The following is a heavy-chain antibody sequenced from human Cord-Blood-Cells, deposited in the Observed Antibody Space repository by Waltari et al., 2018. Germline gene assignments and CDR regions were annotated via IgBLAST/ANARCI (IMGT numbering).Heavy chain of an antibody. J-gene: IGHJ4*02. CDR2: TNAGNGNT. CDR1: GYTLTSYA. CDR3: ARNPRDLDY. V-gene: IGHV1-3*01. Sequence: QVQLVQSGAEVKKPGASVKVSCKASGYTLTSYAMNWVRQAPGQRLEWMGWTNAGNGNTKYSQKFQGRVTITRDTSASTAYMELSSLGSEDTAVYYCARNPRDLDYWGQGTLVTVSS.